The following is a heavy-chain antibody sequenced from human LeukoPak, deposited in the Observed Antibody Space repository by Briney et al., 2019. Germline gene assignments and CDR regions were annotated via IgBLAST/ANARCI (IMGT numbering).Heavy chain of an antibody. J-gene: IGHJ6*03. D-gene: IGHD3-16*02. CDR2: IYSGGST. V-gene: IGHV3-66*01. CDR1: GFTVSSNY. Sequence: GGSLRLSCAASGFTVSSNYMSWVRQAPGKGLEWVSVIYSGGSTYYADSVKGRFTISRDNSKNTLYLQMNSLRAEDTAVYYCARDSFVTFGGVIVSYYMDVWGKGTTVTISS. CDR3: ARDSFVTFGGVIVSYYMDV.